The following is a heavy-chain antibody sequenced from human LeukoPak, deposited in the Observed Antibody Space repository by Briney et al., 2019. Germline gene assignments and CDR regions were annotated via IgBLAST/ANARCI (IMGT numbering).Heavy chain of an antibody. CDR2: ISSSGSTI. CDR1: GFTFSSYV. Sequence: GGSLRLSCAASGFTFSSYVMSWVRQAPGKGLEWVSAISSSGSTIYYADSVKGRFTISRDNAKNSLYLQMNSLRAEDTAVYYCAREGVGYDYGDSPVYWGQGTLVTVSS. V-gene: IGHV3-21*04. CDR3: AREGVGYDYGDSPVY. J-gene: IGHJ4*02. D-gene: IGHD4-17*01.